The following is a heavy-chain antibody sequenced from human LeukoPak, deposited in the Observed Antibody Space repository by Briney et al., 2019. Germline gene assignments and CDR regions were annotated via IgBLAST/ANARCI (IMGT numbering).Heavy chain of an antibody. CDR2: ISSSSSTI. J-gene: IGHJ6*04. V-gene: IGHV3-48*04. CDR3: ARDSGAVTTHYYYGMDV. Sequence: GGSLRLSCAASGFTFSSYSMNWVRQAPRKGLEWVSYISSSSSTIYYADSVKGRFTISRDNAKNSLYLQMNSLRAEDTAVYYCARDSGAVTTHYYYGMDVWGKGTTVTVSS. CDR1: GFTFSSYS. D-gene: IGHD4-17*01.